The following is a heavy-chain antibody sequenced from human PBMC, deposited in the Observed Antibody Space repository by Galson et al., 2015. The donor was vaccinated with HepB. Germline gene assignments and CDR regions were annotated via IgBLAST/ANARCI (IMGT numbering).Heavy chain of an antibody. Sequence: LRLSCAASGFTFSTYAGFWVRQAPGKGLDWVSGISGSGAGTYYADSVKGRFTISGDNSKNMKYLQMNSLRVEDTAVYYCAKEYSGFHGASYVYYGIDVWGRGTTVSVSS. D-gene: IGHD6-19*01. J-gene: IGHJ6*02. CDR2: ISGSGAGT. CDR3: AKEYSGFHGASYVYYGIDV. V-gene: IGHV3-23*01. CDR1: GFTFSTYA.